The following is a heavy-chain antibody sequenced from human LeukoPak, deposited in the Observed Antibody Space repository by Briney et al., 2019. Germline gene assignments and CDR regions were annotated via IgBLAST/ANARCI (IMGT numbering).Heavy chain of an antibody. J-gene: IGHJ4*02. CDR3: ATDGRHLLRFLEWLPPHLDY. CDR1: GYTLTELS. CDR2: FDPEDGET. V-gene: IGHV1-24*01. Sequence: ASVKVSCKVSGYTLTELSMHWVRQAPGKGLEWMGGFDPEDGETIYAQKFQGRVTMTEDTSTDTAYMELSSLRSEDTAVYYCATDGRHLLRFLEWLPPHLDYWGQGTLVTVSS. D-gene: IGHD3-3*01.